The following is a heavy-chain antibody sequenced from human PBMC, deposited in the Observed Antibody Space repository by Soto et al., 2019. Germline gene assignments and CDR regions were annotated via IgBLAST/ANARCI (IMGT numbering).Heavy chain of an antibody. J-gene: IGHJ4*02. CDR3: ARAGYCSGGTCFHGNCDY. Sequence: QVQLVQSRAEVKRPGASVKVSCKASGYTFTTYYMHWVRQAPGQGLEWLGIINPNGGSTTYAQKFQGRVTMTRDTSTSTVYLELSSLRSEDTAVYYCARAGYCSGGTCFHGNCDYWGQGTLVTVSA. CDR2: INPNGGST. CDR1: GYTFTTYY. D-gene: IGHD2-15*01. V-gene: IGHV1-46*01.